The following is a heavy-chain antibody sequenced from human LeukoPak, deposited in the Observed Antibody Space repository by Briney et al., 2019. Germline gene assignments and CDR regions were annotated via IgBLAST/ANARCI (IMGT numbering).Heavy chain of an antibody. CDR2: ISGDGGST. CDR3: AKDSSSPGENWFDP. J-gene: IGHJ5*02. V-gene: IGHV3-43*02. CDR1: GFTFDDYA. Sequence: GGSLRLSCAASGFTFDDYAMHWVRQAPGKGLELVSLISGDGGSTYYADSVKGRFTISRDNSKNSLYLQMNSLRTEDTALYYCAKDSSSPGENWFDPWGQGTLVTVSS. D-gene: IGHD6-6*01.